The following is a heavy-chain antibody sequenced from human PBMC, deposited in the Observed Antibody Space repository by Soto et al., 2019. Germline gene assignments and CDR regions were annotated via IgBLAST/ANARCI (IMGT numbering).Heavy chain of an antibody. V-gene: IGHV3-30*18. D-gene: IGHD6-19*01. Sequence: QVQLVESGGGVVQPGRSLRLSCAASGFTFSSYGMHWVRQAPGKGLEWVAVISYDGSNKYYADSVKGRFTISRDNSKNTLYLQMNIPRAEDTAVYYCAKDSHRVVAGRHYYYYMDGWGKGTTVTVSS. CDR3: AKDSHRVVAGRHYYYYMDG. CDR1: GFTFSSYG. CDR2: ISYDGSNK. J-gene: IGHJ6*03.